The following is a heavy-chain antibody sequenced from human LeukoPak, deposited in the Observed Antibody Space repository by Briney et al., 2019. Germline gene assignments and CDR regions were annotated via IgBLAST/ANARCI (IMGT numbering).Heavy chain of an antibody. V-gene: IGHV1-8*03. CDR1: GYTFTSYD. CDR3: AREIWDDFWSGYFPVAFDI. CDR2: MNPSSGNT. J-gene: IGHJ4*02. Sequence: GASVKVSCKASGYTFTSYDINWVRQATGQGLEWMGWMNPSSGNTGYAQKFQGRVTITRNTSISTAYMELSSLRSEDTAGYYCAREIWDDFWSGYFPVAFDIWGQGTLVTVSS. D-gene: IGHD3-3*01.